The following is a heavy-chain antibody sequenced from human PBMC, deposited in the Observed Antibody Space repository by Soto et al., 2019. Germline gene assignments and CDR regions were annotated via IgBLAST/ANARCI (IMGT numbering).Heavy chain of an antibody. J-gene: IGHJ2*01. V-gene: IGHV3-7*01. D-gene: IGHD3-22*01. Sequence: EVQLVESGGGLVQPGGSLRLSCAASGFTFSSYWMSWVRQAPGKGLEWVANIKQDGSEKYYVESVKGRFTISRDNAKNSLYLQMNSLRAEDTAVYYCARARVYDSSGYYLYFDLWGRGTLVTVSS. CDR1: GFTFSSYW. CDR3: ARARVYDSSGYYLYFDL. CDR2: IKQDGSEK.